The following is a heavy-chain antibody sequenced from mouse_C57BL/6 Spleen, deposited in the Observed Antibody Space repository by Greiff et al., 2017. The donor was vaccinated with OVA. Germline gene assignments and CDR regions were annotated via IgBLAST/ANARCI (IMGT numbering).Heavy chain of an antibody. J-gene: IGHJ1*03. Sequence: QVQLKQSGPELVKPGASVKISCKASGYAFSSSWMNWVKQRPGKGLEWIGRIYPGDGDTNYNGKFKGKATLTADKSSSTAYMQLSSLTSEDSAVYFCARRKGYGNYDWYFDVWGTGTTVTVSS. CDR2: IYPGDGDT. V-gene: IGHV1-82*01. CDR1: GYAFSSSW. D-gene: IGHD2-1*01. CDR3: ARRKGYGNYDWYFDV.